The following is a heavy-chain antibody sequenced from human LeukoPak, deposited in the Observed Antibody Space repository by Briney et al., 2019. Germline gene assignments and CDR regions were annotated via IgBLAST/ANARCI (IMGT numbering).Heavy chain of an antibody. Sequence: GGSLRLSCAASGFTFSSYWMHWVRQAPGKGLEWVSSISSSSSYIYYADSVKGRFTISRDNAKNSLYLQMNSLRAEDTAVYYCASWGEPYYYDSSGRVWGQGTLVTVSS. CDR2: ISSSSSYI. J-gene: IGHJ4*02. CDR3: ASWGEPYYYDSSGRV. D-gene: IGHD3-22*01. V-gene: IGHV3-21*01. CDR1: GFTFSSYW.